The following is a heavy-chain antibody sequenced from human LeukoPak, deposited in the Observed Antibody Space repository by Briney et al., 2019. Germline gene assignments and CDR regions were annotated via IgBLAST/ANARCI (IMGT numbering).Heavy chain of an antibody. Sequence: GGSLRPSCAASGFTFSRYWMSWVRQAPGKGLEWEANIQEDGSEKYYVDSVKGRFTISRDNAKNSLFLQMNSLRAEDTAVYYCASAIVLRPGSLDYWGQGTLVTVSS. D-gene: IGHD3-22*01. V-gene: IGHV3-7*05. CDR1: GFTFSRYW. J-gene: IGHJ4*02. CDR2: IQEDGSEK. CDR3: ASAIVLRPGSLDY.